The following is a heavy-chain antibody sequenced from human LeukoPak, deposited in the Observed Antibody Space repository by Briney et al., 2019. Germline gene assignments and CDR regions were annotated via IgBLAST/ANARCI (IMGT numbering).Heavy chain of an antibody. Sequence: GGSLRLSCAASGFTFDDYGMSWVRQAPGKGLEWVSGINWNGGSTGYADSVKGRFTISRDNAKNSLYLHMNSLRAEDTALYYCAREGRPEKWELEYYFDYWGQGTLVTVSS. CDR2: INWNGGST. J-gene: IGHJ4*02. CDR3: AREGRPEKWELEYYFDY. V-gene: IGHV3-20*04. D-gene: IGHD1-26*01. CDR1: GFTFDDYG.